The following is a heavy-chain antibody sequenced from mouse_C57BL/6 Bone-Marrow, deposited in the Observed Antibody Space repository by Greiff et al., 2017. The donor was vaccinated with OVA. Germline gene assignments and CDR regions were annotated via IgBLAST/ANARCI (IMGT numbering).Heavy chain of an antibody. Sequence: EVQGVESGGGLVKPGGSLKLSCAASGFTFSDYGMHWVRQAPEKGLEWVAYLSPGSSTIYYADTVKGRFTISRDNAKNTLFLQMTSLRSEDTAMYYCARPGGSSYYAMDYWGQGTSVTVSS. CDR2: LSPGSSTI. D-gene: IGHD1-1*01. CDR1: GFTFSDYG. CDR3: ARPGGSSYYAMDY. V-gene: IGHV5-17*01. J-gene: IGHJ4*01.